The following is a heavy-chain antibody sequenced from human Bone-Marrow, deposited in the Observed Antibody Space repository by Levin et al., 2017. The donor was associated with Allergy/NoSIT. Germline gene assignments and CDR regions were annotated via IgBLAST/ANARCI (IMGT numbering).Heavy chain of an antibody. V-gene: IGHV3-7*01. D-gene: IGHD3-22*01. J-gene: IGHJ4*02. CDR1: GFAFNIFW. CDR2: INEDGTEK. Sequence: PGGSLRLSCAASGFAFNIFWMTWVRQAPGKGLEWVANINEDGTEKYYVDSVKGRFTISRDNGKNSLYLQMNGLRAEDTAVYYCAREYYYNSSGFKAMAYWGQGTLVTVPS. CDR3: AREYYYNSSGFKAMAY.